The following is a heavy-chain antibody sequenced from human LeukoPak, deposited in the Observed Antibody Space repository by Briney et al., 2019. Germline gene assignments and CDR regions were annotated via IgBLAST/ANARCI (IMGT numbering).Heavy chain of an antibody. CDR3: AGGTNFWSGYSFDS. CDR1: GFTVSDNY. J-gene: IGHJ4*02. Sequence: GGSLRLSCAASGFTVSDNYMSWVRQAPGKGLEWVSVIYSGGSTDYADSVKGRFTISRDISNNTLSLQMSSLRAEDTAVYFCAGGTNFWSGYSFDSWGQGTLVTVSS. D-gene: IGHD3-3*01. V-gene: IGHV3-53*01. CDR2: IYSGGST.